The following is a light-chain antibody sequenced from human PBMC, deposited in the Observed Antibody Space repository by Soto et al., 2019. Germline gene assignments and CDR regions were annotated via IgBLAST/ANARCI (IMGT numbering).Light chain of an antibody. CDR1: QTISSW. Sequence: IHLTQSPSTLSASVGDRVTITCRASQTISSWLAWYQQKPGKAPKLLIYKASTLKSGVPSRFSGGGSGTEFTLTISSLQPDDFATYYCQHYNSYSEAFGQGTKVDIK. CDR3: QHYNSYSEA. CDR2: KAS. V-gene: IGKV1-5*03. J-gene: IGKJ1*01.